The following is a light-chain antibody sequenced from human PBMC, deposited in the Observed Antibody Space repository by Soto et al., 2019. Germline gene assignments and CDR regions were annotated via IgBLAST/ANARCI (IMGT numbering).Light chain of an antibody. V-gene: IGKV3-11*01. CDR2: DAS. CDR3: LQRSNWPYT. J-gene: IGKJ2*01. CDR1: QSISSS. Sequence: EIVLTQSPATLSLSPGERATLSCRASQSISSSLAWYQQKPGQAPRLLISDASNRVTGIPARFSGSGSGTDFTLTISSLEPEDFAVYYCLQRSNWPYTFGQGTKLEIK.